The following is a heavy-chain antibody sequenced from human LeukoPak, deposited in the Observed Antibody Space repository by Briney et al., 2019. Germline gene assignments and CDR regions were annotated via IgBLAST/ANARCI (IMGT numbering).Heavy chain of an antibody. CDR2: IGTAGDT. V-gene: IGHV3-13*01. CDR3: ARGGGSDDAFVV. D-gene: IGHD2-15*01. J-gene: IGHJ3*01. CDR1: GFTFSSYD. Sequence: GGSLRLSCAASGFTFSSYDMHWVRQVTGKGLEWVSGIGTAGDTFYPGSMKGRFTISRENAKNSLYLQVSSLRAGDTAVYYCARGGGSDDAFVVWGQGTMVTVSS.